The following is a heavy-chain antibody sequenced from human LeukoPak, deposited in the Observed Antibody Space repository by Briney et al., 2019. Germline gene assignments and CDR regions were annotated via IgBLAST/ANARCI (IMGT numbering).Heavy chain of an antibody. Sequence: SVKVSYKASGGTFSSYAISWVRQAPGQGLEWMGGIIPIFGTANYAQKFQGRVTITADESTSTAYMELSSLRSEDTAVYYCARVRDIVVVPAAGDAFDIWGQGTMVTVSS. D-gene: IGHD2-2*01. V-gene: IGHV1-69*01. CDR1: GGTFSSYA. CDR2: IIPIFGTA. CDR3: ARVRDIVVVPAAGDAFDI. J-gene: IGHJ3*02.